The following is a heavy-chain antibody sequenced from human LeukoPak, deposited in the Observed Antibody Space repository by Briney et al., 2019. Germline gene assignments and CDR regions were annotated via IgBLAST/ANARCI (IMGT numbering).Heavy chain of an antibody. D-gene: IGHD3-16*01. CDR1: GSTFSNAW. CDR2: IKSKTDGGTT. J-gene: IGHJ1*01. CDR3: TTVISPNRQSRWGYFQH. V-gene: IGHV3-15*01. Sequence: GGSLRLSCAASGSTFSNAWMSWVRQAPGKGLEWVGRIKSKTDGGTTDYAAPVKGRFTISRDDSKNTLYLQMNSLKTEDTAVYYCTTVISPNRQSRWGYFQHWGQGTLVTVSS.